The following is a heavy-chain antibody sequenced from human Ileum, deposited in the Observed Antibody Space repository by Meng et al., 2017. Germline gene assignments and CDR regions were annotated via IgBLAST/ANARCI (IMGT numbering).Heavy chain of an antibody. CDR1: GFTFSDAW. CDR2: LKSKTHGGTT. Sequence: GESLKISCATSGFTFSDAWMSWVRLAPGKGLEWVGRLKSKTHGGTTEYAAPVIGRFTSSRDDSQNTLFLQINSLKSEYTAVYYCTTDRHSTLSNYFAYWGQGTMVTVSS. J-gene: IGHJ4*02. V-gene: IGHV3-15*01. CDR3: TTDRHSTLSNYFAY. D-gene: IGHD5/OR15-5a*01.